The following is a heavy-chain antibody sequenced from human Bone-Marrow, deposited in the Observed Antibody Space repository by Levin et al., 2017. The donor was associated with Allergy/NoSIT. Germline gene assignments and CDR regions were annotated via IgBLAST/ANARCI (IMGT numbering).Heavy chain of an antibody. D-gene: IGHD4-11*01. CDR2: IRSKAYGGTT. V-gene: IGHV3-49*03. CDR1: GFTFGDYA. J-gene: IGHJ6*02. CDR3: ARDRKTVDYRNYFYYGVDV. Sequence: GGSLRLSCTASGFTFGDYAMNWFRQAPGKGLEWVGFIRSKAYGGTTEYVTSVKGRFTISRDDSKSIAYLQMNSLKAEDTAVYFCARDRKTVDYRNYFYYGVDVWGLGTSVTVSS.